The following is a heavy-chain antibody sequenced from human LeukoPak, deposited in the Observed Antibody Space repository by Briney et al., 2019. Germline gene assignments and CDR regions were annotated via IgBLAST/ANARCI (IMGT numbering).Heavy chain of an antibody. Sequence: GGSLRLSCAASGFTFSSYAMHWVRQAPGKGLEWVAVISYDGSNKYYADSVKGRFTISRDNSKNTLYLQMNSLRAEDTAVYYCARARATVTYSDYWGQGTLVTVSS. V-gene: IGHV3-30-3*01. CDR3: ARARATVTYSDY. J-gene: IGHJ4*02. D-gene: IGHD4-17*01. CDR1: GFTFSSYA. CDR2: ISYDGSNK.